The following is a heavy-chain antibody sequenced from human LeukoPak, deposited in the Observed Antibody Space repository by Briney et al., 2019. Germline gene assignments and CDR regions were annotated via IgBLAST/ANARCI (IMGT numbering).Heavy chain of an antibody. CDR1: GFTFSSYG. V-gene: IGHV3-30*02. D-gene: IGHD2-2*03. J-gene: IGHJ4*02. CDR2: IRYVGSNK. CDR3: AKPFAGYCSSTSCFYY. Sequence: GGSLRLSCAASGFTFSSYGMHWVRQAPGKGLEWVAFIRYVGSNKYYADSVKGRFTISRDNSKNTLYLQMNSLRAEDTAVYYCAKPFAGYCSSTSCFYYWGQGTLVTVSS.